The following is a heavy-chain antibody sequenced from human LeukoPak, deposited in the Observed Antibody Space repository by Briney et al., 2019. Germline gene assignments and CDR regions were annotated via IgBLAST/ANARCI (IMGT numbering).Heavy chain of an antibody. Sequence: SGTLSLTCAVSGDSISSSNWWSWVRQPPGKGLEWIREIYHSGSTNYNPSLKSRVSISVDKSKNQFSLKLSSVTAADTAVYYCASVTVTKQFGYWGQGTLVTVSS. D-gene: IGHD4-17*01. CDR3: ASVTVTKQFGY. CDR2: IYHSGST. CDR1: GDSISSSNW. J-gene: IGHJ4*02. V-gene: IGHV4-4*02.